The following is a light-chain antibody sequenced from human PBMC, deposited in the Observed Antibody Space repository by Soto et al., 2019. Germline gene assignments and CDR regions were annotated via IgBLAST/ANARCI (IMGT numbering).Light chain of an antibody. V-gene: IGLV2-14*01. CDR3: SSYTTSSTYV. J-gene: IGLJ1*01. CDR2: EVS. Sequence: QSALTQPASVSGSPGQSITISCTGTSSDVGGYNYVSWYQQHPGKAPKLMIYEVSYRPSGVSNRFSASKSGNTASLTISGLQVEDEADYYCSSYTTSSTYVFGTGTKLTVL. CDR1: SSDVGGYNY.